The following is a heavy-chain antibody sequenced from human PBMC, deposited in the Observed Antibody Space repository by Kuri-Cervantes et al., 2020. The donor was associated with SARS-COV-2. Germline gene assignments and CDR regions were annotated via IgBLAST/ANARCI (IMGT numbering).Heavy chain of an antibody. V-gene: IGHV1-2*05. CDR2: INPNSGGT. D-gene: IGHD2-21*01. J-gene: IGHJ5*02. CDR3: AREGKAGDGFDP. Sequence: ASVKVSCKASGYTFTSYGISWVRQAPGQGLEWMGRINPNSGGTNYAQKFQGRVTITRDTSISTAYMELSRLRADDTVVYYCAREGKAGDGFDPWGQGTLVTVSS. CDR1: GYTFTSYG.